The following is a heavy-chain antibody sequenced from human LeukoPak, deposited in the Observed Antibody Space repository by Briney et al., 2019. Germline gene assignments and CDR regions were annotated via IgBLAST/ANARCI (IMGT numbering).Heavy chain of an antibody. CDR2: FDPEDGET. V-gene: IGHV1-24*01. J-gene: IGHJ3*02. CDR3: ATSANILRYFDWLLPHDAFDI. Sequence: GASVKVSCKVSGYTLTELSMHWVRQAPGKGLEWMGGFDPEDGETIYAQKFQGRVTMTEDTSTDTAYMELSSLRSEDTAVYYCATSANILRYFDWLLPHDAFDIWGQGTMVTVSS. D-gene: IGHD3-9*01. CDR1: GYTLTELS.